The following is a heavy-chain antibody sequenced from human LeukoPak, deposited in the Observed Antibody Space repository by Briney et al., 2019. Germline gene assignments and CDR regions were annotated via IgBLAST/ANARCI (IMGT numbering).Heavy chain of an antibody. J-gene: IGHJ3*02. CDR3: ARMITGTTGDAFDI. V-gene: IGHV4-34*01. CDR2: INHSGST. D-gene: IGHD1-7*01. CDR1: GGSFSGYY. Sequence: PSETLSLTCAVYGGSFSGYYWSWIRQPPGKGLEWIGEINHSGSTNYNPSLNSRVTISVDTSKNQFSLKLSSVTAADTAVYYCARMITGTTGDAFDIWGQGTMATVSS.